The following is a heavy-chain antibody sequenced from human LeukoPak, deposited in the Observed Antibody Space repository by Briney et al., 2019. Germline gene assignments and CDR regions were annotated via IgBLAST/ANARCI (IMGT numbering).Heavy chain of an antibody. CDR1: GYSFSTNW. CDR2: TYPGDSDT. J-gene: IGHJ6*02. V-gene: IGHV5-51*01. Sequence: GESLKISCTGSGYSFSTNWIGWVRQMPGKGLEWIGITYPGDSDTRYSPSFQGQVTISADKSISTAYLQWSSLKASDTAMYYCVRVLWTWALNYYYGMDVWGQGTTVTVSS. D-gene: IGHD2-8*02. CDR3: VRVLWTWALNYYYGMDV.